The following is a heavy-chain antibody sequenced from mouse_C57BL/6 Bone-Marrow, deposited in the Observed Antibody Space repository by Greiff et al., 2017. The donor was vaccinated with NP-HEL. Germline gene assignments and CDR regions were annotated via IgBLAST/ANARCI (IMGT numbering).Heavy chain of an antibody. CDR3: ARDLYYYAMDY. Sequence: QVQLQQPGAALVMPGASVKLSCKASGYTFTSYWTHWLKQRPGPGLEWIGEIDPSDSYTNYNQKFKGKSTLTVDKSSSTAYMQLSSLTSEDSAVYYCARDLYYYAMDYWGQGTSVTVSS. CDR2: IDPSDSYT. V-gene: IGHV1-69*01. J-gene: IGHJ4*01. CDR1: GYTFTSYW.